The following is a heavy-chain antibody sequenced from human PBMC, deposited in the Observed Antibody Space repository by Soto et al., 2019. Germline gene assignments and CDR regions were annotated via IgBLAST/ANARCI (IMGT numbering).Heavy chain of an antibody. CDR1: GYTFTSYG. Sequence: ASVKVSCKAPGYTFTSYGISWVRQAPGQGLEWMGWISAYNGNTNYAQKLQGRVTMTTDTSTSTAYMELRSLRSDDTAVYYCARDREQLSSFDYWGQGTLVTVSS. J-gene: IGHJ4*02. V-gene: IGHV1-18*01. CDR3: ARDREQLSSFDY. CDR2: ISAYNGNT. D-gene: IGHD6-6*01.